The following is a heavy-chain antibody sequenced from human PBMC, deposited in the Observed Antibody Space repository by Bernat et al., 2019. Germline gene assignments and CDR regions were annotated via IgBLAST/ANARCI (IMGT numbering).Heavy chain of an antibody. J-gene: IGHJ6*02. D-gene: IGHD1-7*01. CDR1: EYTFTSYY. CDR3: ARRDEIGTKQYYYYGMDV. Sequence: QVHLVQSGAEVKKPGASVKVSCKASEYTFTSYYINWVRQAPGQGLEWTGWMNPNSGDTAYSQKFQDRVIMTRNTSISTAYMELSSLRSEDSAVYYCARRDEIGTKQYYYYGMDVWGQGTTVTVSS. CDR2: MNPNSGDT. V-gene: IGHV1-8*01.